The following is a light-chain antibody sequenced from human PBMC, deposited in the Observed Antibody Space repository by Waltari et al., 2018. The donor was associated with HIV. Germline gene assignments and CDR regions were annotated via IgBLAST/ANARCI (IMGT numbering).Light chain of an antibody. J-gene: IGLJ2*01. Sequence: YVLTTPPSVSVAPGQTARMTCGGCSIGHKSLLHYPHRPGQAPVLVVYDDSDRPSGIPERFSGSNSGNTATLTISRVEGGDEADYYCQVWDTSSDHPYVVFGGGTKLTVL. CDR2: DDS. CDR1: SIGHKS. V-gene: IGLV3-21*02. CDR3: QVWDTSSDHPYVV.